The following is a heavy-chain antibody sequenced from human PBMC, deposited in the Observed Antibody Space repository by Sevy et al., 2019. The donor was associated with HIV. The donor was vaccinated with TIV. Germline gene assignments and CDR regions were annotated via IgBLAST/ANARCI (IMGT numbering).Heavy chain of an antibody. CDR3: ARKYDSSGYFDY. Sequence: GGSLRLSCAASGFTFSRYAMNWVRQAPGKGLEWVPGISGSGGSGDKTNYADSVKGRFTISRDDSKNSLYLQLNSLRAEDTAIYYCARKYDSSGYFDYWGQGTLVTVSS. J-gene: IGHJ4*02. V-gene: IGHV3-23*01. D-gene: IGHD3-22*01. CDR2: ISGSGGSGDKT. CDR1: GFTFSRYA.